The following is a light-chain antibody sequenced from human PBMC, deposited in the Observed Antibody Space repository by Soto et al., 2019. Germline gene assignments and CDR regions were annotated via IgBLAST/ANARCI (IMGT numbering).Light chain of an antibody. CDR2: GAS. CDR1: QSVSSN. Sequence: EIVLTQSPGTLSLSPGERATLSCRASQSVSSNLAWYQQKPGQAPRLLIYGASTRATGIPARFSGSGSGTEFTLTISSLQSEDFAVYYCHQYGNSPLTFGGGTKVDIK. V-gene: IGKV3-15*01. J-gene: IGKJ4*01. CDR3: HQYGNSPLT.